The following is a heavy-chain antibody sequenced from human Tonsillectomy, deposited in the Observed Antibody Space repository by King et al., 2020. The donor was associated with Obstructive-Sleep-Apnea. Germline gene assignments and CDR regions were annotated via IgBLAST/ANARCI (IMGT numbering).Heavy chain of an antibody. D-gene: IGHD3-10*01. CDR1: GYDFSSHW. J-gene: IGHJ2*01. CDR3: ARRYYFGSGTYWYFDL. V-gene: IGHV5-10-1*01. CDR2: IDPKDSYT. Sequence: QLVQSGAEVKKPGESLRNSCKGSGYDFSSHWISWVRQVPGKGLEWMGKIDPKDSYTGYSPSFQGHITISVYKSISTAYLQWSSLKASDSAMYYCARRYYFGSGTYWYFDLWGRGSLVTVSS.